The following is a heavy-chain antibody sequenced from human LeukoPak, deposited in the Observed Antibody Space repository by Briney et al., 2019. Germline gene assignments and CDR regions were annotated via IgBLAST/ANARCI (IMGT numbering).Heavy chain of an antibody. D-gene: IGHD3-10*01. J-gene: IGHJ3*02. V-gene: IGHV3-43*02. CDR3: AKDLGLWFGELLHGSLAFDI. CDR2: ISGDGGST. CDR1: GFTFDDYA. Sequence: GGSLRLSCAASGFTFDDYAMHWVRQAPGKGLEWVSLISGDGGSTYYADPVKGRFTISRDNSKNSLYLQMNSLRTEDTALYYCAKDLGLWFGELLHGSLAFDIWGQGTMVTVSS.